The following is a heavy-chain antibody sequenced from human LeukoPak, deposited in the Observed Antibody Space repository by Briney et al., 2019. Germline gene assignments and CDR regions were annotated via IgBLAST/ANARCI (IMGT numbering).Heavy chain of an antibody. D-gene: IGHD5-18*01. CDR1: GGSISSYY. V-gene: IGHV4-4*07. J-gene: IGHJ3*02. CDR2: IYTSGST. CDR3: ARVRYSYGLGAFDI. Sequence: SETLSLTCTVSGGSISSYYWSWIRQPAGKGLEWIGRIYTSGSTNYNPSLKSRVTMSVDTSKNQFSLKLSSVTAADTAVYYCARVRYSYGLGAFDIWGQGTMVTVSS.